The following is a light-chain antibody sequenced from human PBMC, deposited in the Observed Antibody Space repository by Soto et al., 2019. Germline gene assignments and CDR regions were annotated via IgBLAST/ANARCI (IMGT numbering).Light chain of an antibody. CDR1: QSISSW. Sequence: DIQMTQSPSTLSASVGDRVTITCRASQSISSWLAWYQQKPGKAPNLLIYDASSLESGVPSRFSGSGSGTEFTLTISSLQPVDFATYYCQQYNSYSLTFGGGTKVEIK. V-gene: IGKV1-5*01. J-gene: IGKJ4*01. CDR2: DAS. CDR3: QQYNSYSLT.